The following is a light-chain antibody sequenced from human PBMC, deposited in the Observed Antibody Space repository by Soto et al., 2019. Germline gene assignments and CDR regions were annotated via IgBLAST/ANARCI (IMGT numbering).Light chain of an antibody. CDR1: QDISNY. V-gene: IGKV1-33*01. J-gene: IGKJ2*01. CDR3: QQNDNLPYT. CDR2: DAS. Sequence: DIQMTQSPSSLSASVGDRVTITCQASQDISNYLNWYQQKPGKAPKLLIYDASHSETGVPSRFSGSGSGTEFIFTISSLQPEDIAAYYCQQNDNLPYTFGQGTKLEIK.